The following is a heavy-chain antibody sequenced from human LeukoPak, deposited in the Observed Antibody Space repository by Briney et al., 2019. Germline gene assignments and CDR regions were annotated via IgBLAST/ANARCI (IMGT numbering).Heavy chain of an antibody. D-gene: IGHD3/OR15-3a*01. CDR2: SLYGGSS. V-gene: IGHV4-59*12. J-gene: IGHJ3*02. CDR1: GGSFSSFY. CDR3: ARDPDYWTGSQDAFDI. Sequence: SETLSLTCSVSGGSFSSFYWSWIRQSPGKGLEWIGYSLYGGSSNYNPSLKSRLSISLDTSKNQFSLKLTSLTAADTAVYYCARDPDYWTGSQDAFDIWGQGAMVTVSS.